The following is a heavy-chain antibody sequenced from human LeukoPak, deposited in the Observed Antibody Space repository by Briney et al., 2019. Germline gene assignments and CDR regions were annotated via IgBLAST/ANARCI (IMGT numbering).Heavy chain of an antibody. J-gene: IGHJ3*02. CDR1: GFTFSSYW. CDR2: INSDGIST. CDR3: ARTWDDAFDI. Sequence: TGGSLRLSCAGSGFTFSSYWMYWVRQAPGKGLVWVSRINSDGISTTYADSVKGRFTVSRDNAKNTLYLQMNSLRAEDTAVYYCARTWDDAFDIWGQGTMVTVSS. V-gene: IGHV3-74*01. D-gene: IGHD1-26*01.